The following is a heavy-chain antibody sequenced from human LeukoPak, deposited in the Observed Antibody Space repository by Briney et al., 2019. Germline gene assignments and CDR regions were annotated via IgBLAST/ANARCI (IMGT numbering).Heavy chain of an antibody. V-gene: IGHV4-61*02. J-gene: IGHJ4*02. CDR2: IYTSGST. Sequence: SETLSLTCSVSGGSISSDSYYWSWIRQPAGKGLEWIWRIYTSGSTNYSPSLKSRVTISVDTSKNQFSLKLSSVTAADTAVYYCAGEYYYDSSGYDDYWGQGTLVTVSS. CDR3: AGEYYYDSSGYDDY. D-gene: IGHD3-22*01. CDR1: GGSISSDSYY.